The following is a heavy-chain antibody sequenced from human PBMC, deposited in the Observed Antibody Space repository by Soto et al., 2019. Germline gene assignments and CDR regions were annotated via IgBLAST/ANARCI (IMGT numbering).Heavy chain of an antibody. J-gene: IGHJ4*02. CDR1: GGSFSGYI. V-gene: IGHV4-34*01. D-gene: IGHD1-26*01. CDR3: ARGLISGSHYSGGWYYFDS. CDR2: INHSGSA. Sequence: QVQLQQSGAGLLKPSETLSLTCDVYGGSFSGYIWTWIRQTPGKGLQWIGQINHSGSANYNPSLKSRVNISVHTSKSQFSLELSSVTAADTAVYYCARGLISGSHYSGGWYYFDSWGQGTQVTVSS.